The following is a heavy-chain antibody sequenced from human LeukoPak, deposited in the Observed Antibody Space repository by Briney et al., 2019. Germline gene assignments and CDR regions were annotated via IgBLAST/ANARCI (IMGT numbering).Heavy chain of an antibody. V-gene: IGHV4-59*08. Sequence: SETLSLTCTVSGGSISSYYWSWIRQPPGKGLEWIGYIYYSGSTNYNPSLKSRVTISVDTSKNQFSLKLSSVTAADTAVYYCARARATSSSSWLPAAIDYWGQGTLVTVSS. CDR2: IYYSGST. CDR1: GGSISSYY. D-gene: IGHD6-13*01. J-gene: IGHJ4*02. CDR3: ARARATSSSSWLPAAIDY.